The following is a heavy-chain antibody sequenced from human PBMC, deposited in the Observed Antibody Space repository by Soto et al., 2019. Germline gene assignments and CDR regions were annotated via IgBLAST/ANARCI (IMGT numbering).Heavy chain of an antibody. J-gene: IGHJ6*02. Sequence: SVKVSFKSSGGTFSSYAISWVRQAPVQGLEWMGGIIPIFGTANYAQKFQGRVTITADESTSTAYMELSSLRYEDTAVYYCARGYSYGSTDYYYYGMDVWGQGTKVTVSS. D-gene: IGHD5-18*01. CDR2: IIPIFGTA. CDR1: GGTFSSYA. CDR3: ARGYSYGSTDYYYYGMDV. V-gene: IGHV1-69*13.